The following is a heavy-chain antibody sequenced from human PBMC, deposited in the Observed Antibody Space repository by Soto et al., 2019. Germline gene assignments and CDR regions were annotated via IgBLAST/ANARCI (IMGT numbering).Heavy chain of an antibody. CDR2: ISSDSKTI. Sequence: EVQLVESGGGLLQPGGSLRLSCTASGFSFNTYSMNWVRQAPGKGLEWISYISSDSKTIDYSDSVKGRFTISRDNARNSLYRQMKSLRAEDTAVYYCARDRFGRFQRSGGACYDFWGQGTRVTVSS. J-gene: IGHJ4*02. V-gene: IGHV3-48*01. D-gene: IGHD2-15*01. CDR1: GFSFNTYS. CDR3: ARDRFGRFQRSGGACYDF.